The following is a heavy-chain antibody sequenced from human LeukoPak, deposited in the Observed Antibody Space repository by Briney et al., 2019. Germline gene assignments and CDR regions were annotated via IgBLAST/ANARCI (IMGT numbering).Heavy chain of an antibody. CDR1: GGTFSSYA. D-gene: IGHD2-2*02. CDR2: IIPILGIA. J-gene: IGHJ6*02. V-gene: IGHV1-69*04. CDR3: ARDDRCSSTSCYTDYYYGMDV. Sequence: ASVKVSCKASGGTFSSYAISWVRQAPGQGLEWMGRIIPILGIANYAQKFQGRVTITADKSTSTAYMELSSLRSEDTAVYYCARDDRCSSTSCYTDYYYGMDVWGQGTTVTVSS.